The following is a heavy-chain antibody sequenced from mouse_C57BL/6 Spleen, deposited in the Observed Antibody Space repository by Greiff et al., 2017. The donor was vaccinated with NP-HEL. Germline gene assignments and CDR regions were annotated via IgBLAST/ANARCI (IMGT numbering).Heavy chain of an antibody. J-gene: IGHJ2*01. Sequence: VQLQQPGAELVKPGASVKLSCKASGYTFTSYWMHWVKQRPGRGLEWIGRIDPNSGGTKYNEKFKSKATLTVDKPSSTAYMQLSSLTSEDSAVYYCARGRITTVVAYDYFDYWGQGTTLTVSS. CDR2: IDPNSGGT. CDR3: ARGRITTVVAYDYFDY. D-gene: IGHD1-1*01. V-gene: IGHV1-72*01. CDR1: GYTFTSYW.